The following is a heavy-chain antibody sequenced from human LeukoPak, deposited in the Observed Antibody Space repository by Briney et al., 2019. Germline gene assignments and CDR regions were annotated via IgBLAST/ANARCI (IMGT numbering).Heavy chain of an antibody. CDR1: GFTFSSYA. CDR2: ISGSGGST. J-gene: IGHJ4*02. Sequence: AGGPLRLSCAASGFTFSSYAMSWVRQAPGKGLEWVSAISGSGGSTYCADSVKGRFTISRDNSKNTLYLQMNSLRAEDTAVYYCAKMYYYDSSGYQFDYWGQGTLVTVSS. D-gene: IGHD3-22*01. CDR3: AKMYYYDSSGYQFDY. V-gene: IGHV3-23*01.